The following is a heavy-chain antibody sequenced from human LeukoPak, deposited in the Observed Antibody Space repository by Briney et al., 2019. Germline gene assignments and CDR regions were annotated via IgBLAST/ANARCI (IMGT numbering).Heavy chain of an antibody. CDR2: IYYSGST. V-gene: IGHV4-39*07. J-gene: IGHJ4*02. Sequence: SETLSLTCTVSGGSISSSSYYWGWIRQPPGKGLEWIGSIYYSGSTYYNPSLKSRVTISVDTSKNQFSLKLSSVTAADTAVYYCASGQFIPSMGWLLNFDYWGQGTLVTVSS. CDR1: GGSISSSSYY. CDR3: ASGQFIPSMGWLLNFDY. D-gene: IGHD3-22*01.